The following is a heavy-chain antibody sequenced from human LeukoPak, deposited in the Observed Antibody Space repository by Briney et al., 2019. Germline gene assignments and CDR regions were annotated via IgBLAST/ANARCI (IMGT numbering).Heavy chain of an antibody. V-gene: IGHV4-34*01. J-gene: IGHJ3*02. CDR2: INHSGST. CDR1: GGSFSGYY. Sequence: SETLSLTYAVYGGSFSGYYWSWIRQPPGKGLEWIGEINHSGSTNYNPSLKSRVTISVDTSKNQFSLKLSSVTAADTAVYYCARTLEVTYSSSWAPRGAFDIWGQGTMVTVSS. CDR3: ARTLEVTYSSSWAPRGAFDI. D-gene: IGHD6-13*01.